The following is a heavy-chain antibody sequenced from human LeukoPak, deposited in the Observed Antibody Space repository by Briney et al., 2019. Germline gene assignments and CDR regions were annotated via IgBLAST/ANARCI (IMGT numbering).Heavy chain of an antibody. CDR1: GYSISSGYY. CDR3: ARGRGMAATFFDY. D-gene: IGHD6-13*01. CDR2: IYHTGST. Sequence: PSETLSLTCTVSGYSISSGYYWGWIRQPPGKGLEWIGSIYHTGSTYYNPSLKSRVTISVDTSKNQFSLKLSSVTAADTAMYYCARGRGMAATFFDYWGQGILVTVSS. J-gene: IGHJ4*02. V-gene: IGHV4-38-2*02.